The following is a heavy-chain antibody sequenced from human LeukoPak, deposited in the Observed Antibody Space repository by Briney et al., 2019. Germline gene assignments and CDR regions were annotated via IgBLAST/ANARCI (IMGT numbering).Heavy chain of an antibody. D-gene: IGHD3-10*01. Sequence: PGGSLRFSCAASGFTFSSYAMSWVRQAPGKGLEWVSAISGSGGSTYYADSVKGRFTISRDNSKNTLYLQMNSLRAEDTAVYYCAKGLNYYGSGSPHPYYFDYWGQGTLVTVSS. V-gene: IGHV3-23*01. CDR3: AKGLNYYGSGSPHPYYFDY. J-gene: IGHJ4*02. CDR2: ISGSGGST. CDR1: GFTFSSYA.